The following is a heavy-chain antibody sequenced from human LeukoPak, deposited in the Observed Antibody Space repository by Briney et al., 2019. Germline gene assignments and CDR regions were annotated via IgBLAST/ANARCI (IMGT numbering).Heavy chain of an antibody. CDR2: ISAYNGNT. Sequence: GASVKVSCKASGYTFTGYYMHWVRQAPGQGLEWMGWISAYNGNTNYAQKFQGRVTMTTDTSTSTAYMELRSLRSDDTAVYYCARGDRNYDILTGYSAYYFDYWGQGTLVTVSS. V-gene: IGHV1-18*04. J-gene: IGHJ4*02. CDR3: ARGDRNYDILTGYSAYYFDY. D-gene: IGHD3-9*01. CDR1: GYTFTGYY.